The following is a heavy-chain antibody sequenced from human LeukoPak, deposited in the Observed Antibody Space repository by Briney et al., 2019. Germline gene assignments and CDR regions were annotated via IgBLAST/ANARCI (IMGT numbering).Heavy chain of an antibody. CDR2: IWYDGSNK. Sequence: GGSLRLSCAASGFTFSSYGMHWVRQAPGKGLEWVAVIWYDGSNKYYADSVKGRFTISRDNSKNTLYLQINSLRAEDTAVYYCARAEEYYDFWSGYVLDYWGQGTLVTVSS. V-gene: IGHV3-33*01. J-gene: IGHJ4*02. CDR3: ARAEEYYDFWSGYVLDY. D-gene: IGHD3-3*01. CDR1: GFTFSSYG.